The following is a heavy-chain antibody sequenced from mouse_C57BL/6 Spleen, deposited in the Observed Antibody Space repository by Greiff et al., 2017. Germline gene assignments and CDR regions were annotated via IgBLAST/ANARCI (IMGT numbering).Heavy chain of an antibody. Sequence: QVQLQQSGPELVKPGASVTISCKASGYAFSSSWMKWVKQRPGKGLEWIGRIYPGDGDTNYNGKFKGKATLTADKSSSTAYMQLSSLTSEDSAVYFCARGDTTVVVYYYAMDYWGQGTSVTVSS. CDR2: IYPGDGDT. CDR3: ARGDTTVVVYYYAMDY. CDR1: GYAFSSSW. V-gene: IGHV1-82*01. D-gene: IGHD1-1*01. J-gene: IGHJ4*01.